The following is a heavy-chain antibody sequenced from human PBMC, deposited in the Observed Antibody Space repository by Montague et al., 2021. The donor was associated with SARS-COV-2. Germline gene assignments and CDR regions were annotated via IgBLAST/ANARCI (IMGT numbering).Heavy chain of an antibody. J-gene: IGHJ4*02. CDR1: TEAFNGYY. D-gene: IGHD2-2*01. V-gene: IGHV4-34*01. CDR2: VSHPGNA. CDR3: ARGVYNRGTVVVSTRYYFDF. Sequence: SETLSLTCTVYTEAFNGYYWTWIRQPPGKGLEWIGEVSHPGNAKYNPSLKSRVTISVDTYMKQVSLRLTSVTAADTATYYCARGVYNRGTVVVSTRYYFDFWGQGTTVAVSA.